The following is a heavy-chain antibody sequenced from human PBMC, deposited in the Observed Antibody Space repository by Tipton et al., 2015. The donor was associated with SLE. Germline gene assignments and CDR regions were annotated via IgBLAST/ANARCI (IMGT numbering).Heavy chain of an antibody. J-gene: IGHJ6*02. CDR2: IYYSGST. CDR1: GGSISSSSYY. Sequence: TLSLTCTVSGGSISSSSYYWGWIRQPPGKGLEWIGSIYYSGSTYYNPSLKSRVTISVDTSKNQFSLKLSSVTAADTAVYYCAREGVGYQLFPDYYYYYGMDVWGQGTTVTVSS. V-gene: IGHV4-39*07. D-gene: IGHD2-2*01. CDR3: AREGVGYQLFPDYYYYYGMDV.